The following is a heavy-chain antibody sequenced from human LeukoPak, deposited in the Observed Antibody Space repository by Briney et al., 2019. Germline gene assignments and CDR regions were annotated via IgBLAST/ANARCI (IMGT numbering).Heavy chain of an antibody. Sequence: ETLRLSCAASGFTFRSYDMHCVRQPPGKGLEYVSAISSNGSRTYYANPVNGRFTISRDNSMNTVYLQMGSLRAEDMAVYYCATYYYDSGGFRCHHWGQGTLVTVSS. V-gene: IGHV3-64*01. CDR2: ISSNGSRT. CDR1: GFTFRSYD. D-gene: IGHD3-22*01. CDR3: ATYYYDSGGFRCHH. J-gene: IGHJ5*02.